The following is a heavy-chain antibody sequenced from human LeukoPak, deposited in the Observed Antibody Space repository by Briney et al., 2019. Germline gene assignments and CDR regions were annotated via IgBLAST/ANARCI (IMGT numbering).Heavy chain of an antibody. CDR3: AKEMAHSPHSSGTYWSDVGVGLDY. Sequence: GGSLRLSSAASGFTFSNYAMSWVRQAPGKGLEWVSALGGSGINTYYADSVKGRFTICRDNSKNTLYLQMNSLGAEDTAVYYCAKEMAHSPHSSGTYWSDVGVGLDYWGQGTLVTVSS. J-gene: IGHJ4*02. CDR1: GFTFSNYA. D-gene: IGHD3-10*01. V-gene: IGHV3-23*01. CDR2: LGGSGINT.